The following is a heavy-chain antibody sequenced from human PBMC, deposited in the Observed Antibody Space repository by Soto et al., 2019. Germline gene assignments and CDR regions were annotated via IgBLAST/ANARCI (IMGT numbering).Heavy chain of an antibody. CDR1: GFTFSSYA. V-gene: IGHV3-23*01. CDR3: AKDQRGRGYYYYMDV. J-gene: IGHJ6*03. Sequence: GGSLRLSCAASGFTFSSYAMSWVRQAPGKGLEWVSAISGSGGSTYYADSVKGRFTISRDNSKNTLYLQMNSLRAEDTAVYYCAKDQRGRGYYYYMDVWGKGTTVTVSS. CDR2: ISGSGGST. D-gene: IGHD3-10*01.